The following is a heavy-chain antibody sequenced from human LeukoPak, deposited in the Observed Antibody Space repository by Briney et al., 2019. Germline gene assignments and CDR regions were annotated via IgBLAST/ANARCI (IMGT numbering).Heavy chain of an antibody. CDR1: GFTVSSNY. CDR3: ARDLWFGELLGY. Sequence: GGSLRLSCAASGFTVSSNYMSWVRQAPGKGLEWVSVIYSGGSTYYADSVKGRFTISRDNSENTLYLQMNSLRAEDTAVYYCARDLWFGELLGYWGQGTLVTVSS. J-gene: IGHJ4*02. CDR2: IYSGGST. V-gene: IGHV3-66*02. D-gene: IGHD3-10*01.